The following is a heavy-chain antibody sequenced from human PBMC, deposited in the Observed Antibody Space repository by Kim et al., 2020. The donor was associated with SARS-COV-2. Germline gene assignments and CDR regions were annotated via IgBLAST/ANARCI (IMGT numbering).Heavy chain of an antibody. CDR2: VSYDGSYK. J-gene: IGHJ6*02. D-gene: IGHD3-22*01. Sequence: GGSLRLSCAASGFTFSSYGMHWVRQAPGKGLEWVAIVSYDGSYKYFADSVKGRFTISRDNSKNTVYLQMSSLRADDTAIYYCAKDKAVVVSFFGMDVWGQGTTVTVSS. V-gene: IGHV3-30*18. CDR3: AKDKAVVVSFFGMDV. CDR1: GFTFSSYG.